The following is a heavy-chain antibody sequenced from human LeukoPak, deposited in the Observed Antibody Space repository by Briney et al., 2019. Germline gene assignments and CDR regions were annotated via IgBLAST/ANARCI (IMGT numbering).Heavy chain of an antibody. V-gene: IGHV3-21*01. Sequence: GGSLRLSCAASGFTFSSYTMNWVRQAPGKRLEWVSSISSSSNYIYYTDSVKGRFTVSRDNTKNSLYLQMNSLRAEDTAVYYCARDEFRGVTVYWGQGTLVTVSS. D-gene: IGHD3-10*01. J-gene: IGHJ4*02. CDR3: ARDEFRGVTVY. CDR2: ISSSSNYI. CDR1: GFTFSSYT.